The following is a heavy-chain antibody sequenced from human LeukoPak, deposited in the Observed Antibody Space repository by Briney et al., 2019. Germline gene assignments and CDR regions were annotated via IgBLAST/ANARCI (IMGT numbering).Heavy chain of an antibody. CDR2: IYTSGST. J-gene: IGHJ3*02. D-gene: IGHD3-22*01. CDR1: GGSISSYY. CDR3: AREDSSGYYWLQNGDAFDI. V-gene: IGHV4-4*07. Sequence: SETLSLTCTVSGGSISSYYWSWIRQPAGKGLEWIGRIYTSGSTNYNPSLKSRVTMSVDTSKNQFSLKLSSVTAADTAVYYCAREDSSGYYWLQNGDAFDIWGQGTMVTVSS.